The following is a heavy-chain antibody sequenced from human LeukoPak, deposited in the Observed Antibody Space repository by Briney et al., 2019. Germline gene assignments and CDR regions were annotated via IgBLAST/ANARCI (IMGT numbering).Heavy chain of an antibody. CDR3: ARQVVGGSGLDYFDY. CDR1: GDSINSRNYY. J-gene: IGHJ4*02. D-gene: IGHD1-26*01. V-gene: IGHV4-39*01. CDR2: IYYSGTT. Sequence: SETLSLTCSISGDSINSRNYYWGWIRQPPGRGLEWIGSIYYSGTTYPNPPLKSRVTISVDTSKKEFSLKLRSVTAADTAVYYCARQVVGGSGLDYFDYWGQGTLVTVSS.